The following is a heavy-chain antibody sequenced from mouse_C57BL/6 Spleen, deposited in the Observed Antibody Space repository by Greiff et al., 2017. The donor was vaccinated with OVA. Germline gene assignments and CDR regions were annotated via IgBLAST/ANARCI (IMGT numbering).Heavy chain of an antibody. Sequence: VQLQQSGAELMKPGASVKLSCKATGYTFTGYWIEWVKQRPGHGLEWIGEILPGSGSTNYNEKFKGKATFTADTSYNTASMQRSSRTPEDSAIYSCAIYYYGSKTSWFAYWGQGTLVTVSA. D-gene: IGHD1-1*01. CDR2: ILPGSGST. CDR1: GYTFTGYW. J-gene: IGHJ3*01. V-gene: IGHV1-9*01. CDR3: AIYYYGSKTSWFAY.